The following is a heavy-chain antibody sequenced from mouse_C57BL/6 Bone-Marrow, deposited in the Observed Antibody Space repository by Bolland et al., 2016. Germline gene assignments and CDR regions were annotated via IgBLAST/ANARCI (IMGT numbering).Heavy chain of an antibody. CDR3: ARDLFYSNYPAY. Sequence: SDSETHYNQKFKDKATLTVDKSSSTAYMQLSSLTSEDPAVYYCARDLFYSNYPAYWGQGTLV. J-gene: IGHJ3*01. D-gene: IGHD2-5*01. V-gene: IGHV1-52*01. CDR2: SDSET.